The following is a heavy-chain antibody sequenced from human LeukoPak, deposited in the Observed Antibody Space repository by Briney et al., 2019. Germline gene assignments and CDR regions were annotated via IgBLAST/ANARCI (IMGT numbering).Heavy chain of an antibody. CDR3: ARGVTTVTTVFDY. CDR2: INHSGST. CDR1: GGSFSGYY. J-gene: IGHJ4*02. D-gene: IGHD4-17*01. V-gene: IGHV4-34*01. Sequence: SETLSLTCAVYGGSFSGYYWSWIRQPPGKGLEWIGEINHSGSTNYNPSLKSRVTISVGTSKNQFSLRLSSVTAADTAVYYCARGVTTVTTVFDYWGQGTLVTVSS.